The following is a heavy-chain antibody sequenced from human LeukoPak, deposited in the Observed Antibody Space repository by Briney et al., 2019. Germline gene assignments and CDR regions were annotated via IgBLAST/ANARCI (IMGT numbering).Heavy chain of an antibody. V-gene: IGHV1-8*01. CDR3: AARGASSSSLRPLDF. CDR2: MNPSSGNT. CDR1: GYTFTSYD. Sequence: ASVKVSCKASGYTFTSYDINWVRRATGQGPEWMGWMNPSSGNTGYAPKFQGRVTMTRNTSISTAYMELSGLRSEDTAVYYCAARGASSSSLRPLDFWGQGTLVTVSP. J-gene: IGHJ4*02. D-gene: IGHD6-6*01.